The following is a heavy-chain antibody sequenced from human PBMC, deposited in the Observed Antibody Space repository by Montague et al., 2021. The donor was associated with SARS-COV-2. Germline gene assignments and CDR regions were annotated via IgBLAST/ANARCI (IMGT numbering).Heavy chain of an antibody. CDR3: ARALIMITFGGVIAHWFDP. Sequence: SETLSLTCTVSGGSISSSSYYWGWIRQPPGKGLEWIGSIYYSGSTYYNPSLKSRVTISVDTPKNQFSLKLSSVTAADTAVYYCARALIMITFGGVIAHWFDPWGQETLVTVSS. D-gene: IGHD3-16*02. CDR2: IYYSGST. V-gene: IGHV4-39*07. CDR1: GGSISSSSYY. J-gene: IGHJ5*02.